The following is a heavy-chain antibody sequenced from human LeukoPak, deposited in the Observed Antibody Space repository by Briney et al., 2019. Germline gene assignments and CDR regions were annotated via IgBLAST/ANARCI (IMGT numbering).Heavy chain of an antibody. CDR2: IYYSGST. CDR1: GGSISSGGYY. J-gene: IGHJ5*02. CDR3: ARDRSTGTTPRWFDP. Sequence: SETLSLTCTVSGGSISSGGYYWSWIRQHPGKGLEWIGYIYYSGSTYYNPSLKSRVTISVDTSKNQFSLKLSSVTAADTAVYYCARDRSTGTTPRWFDPWGQGTLVTVSS. V-gene: IGHV4-31*03. D-gene: IGHD1-7*01.